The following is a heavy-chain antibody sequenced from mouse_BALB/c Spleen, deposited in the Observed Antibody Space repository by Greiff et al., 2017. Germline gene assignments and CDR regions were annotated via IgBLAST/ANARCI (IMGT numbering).Heavy chain of an antibody. CDR2: IDPYNGGT. V-gene: IGHV1S135*01. J-gene: IGHJ3*01. D-gene: IGHD3-2*01. Sequence: EVQLQQSGPELGKPGASVKISCKASGYSFTGYNMYWVKQSHRKSLEWIGYIDPYNGGTSYNQKSKGKATLTVDKSSSTAYMHLNSLTSEDSAIYYCARSDSSGLAWFAYWGQGTLVTVSA. CDR1: GYSFTGYN. CDR3: ARSDSSGLAWFAY.